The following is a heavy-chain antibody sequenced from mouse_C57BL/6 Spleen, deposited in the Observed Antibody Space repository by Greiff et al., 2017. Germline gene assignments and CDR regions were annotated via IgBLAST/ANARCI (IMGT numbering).Heavy chain of an antibody. V-gene: IGHV1-52*01. CDR2: IDPSDSET. CDR3: ARWGGNPYFDY. Sequence: QVQLQQPGAELVRPGSSVKLSCKASGYTFTSYWMHWVKQRPIQGLEWIGNIDPSDSETHYNQKFKGKATLTVDKSSSTAYMQLSSLTSEDSAVYYCARWGGNPYFDYWGQGTTLTVSS. D-gene: IGHD2-1*01. J-gene: IGHJ2*01. CDR1: GYTFTSYW.